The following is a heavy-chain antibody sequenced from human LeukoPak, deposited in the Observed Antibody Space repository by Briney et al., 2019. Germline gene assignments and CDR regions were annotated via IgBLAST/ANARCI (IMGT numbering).Heavy chain of an antibody. CDR3: ASDLVGPDDAFDI. J-gene: IGHJ3*02. D-gene: IGHD1-26*01. CDR2: TNPNSGNT. V-gene: IGHV1-8*01. Sequence: VASVKVSCKASGYTFTSYDINWVRQATGQGLEWMGWTNPNSGNTGYAQKFQGRVTMSRNTSISTAYMELSSLRSEDTAVYYCASDLVGPDDAFDIWGQGTMVTVSS. CDR1: GYTFTSYD.